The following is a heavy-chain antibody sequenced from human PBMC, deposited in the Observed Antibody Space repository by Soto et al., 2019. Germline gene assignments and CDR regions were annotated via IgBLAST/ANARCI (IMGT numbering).Heavy chain of an antibody. J-gene: IGHJ4*02. V-gene: IGHV4-39*01. CDR3: ARLVYYYDSSGYERYFEY. CDR2: IYYSGST. D-gene: IGHD3-22*01. Sequence: PSETLSLTCTVSGGSISSSSYYWDWIRQPPGKGLEWIGSIYYSGSTYYNPSLKSRVIISVDTSKNQFSLKLSSVTAADTAVYYCARLVYYYDSSGYERYFEYWGQGTLVTV. CDR1: GGSISSSSYY.